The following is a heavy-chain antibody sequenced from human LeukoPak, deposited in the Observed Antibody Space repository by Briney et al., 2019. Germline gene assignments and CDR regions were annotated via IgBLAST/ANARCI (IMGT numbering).Heavy chain of an antibody. CDR1: GFTFSSYW. CDR3: ARVSPQANSGDY. Sequence: GGSLRLSCAVSGFTFSSYWMSWVRQAPGKGLEWVANIKQDGSEKYYVDSVKGRFTISRDNAKNSLYLQMNSLRAEDTAVYYCARVSPQANSGDYWGQGTLVTVSS. J-gene: IGHJ4*02. D-gene: IGHD3-10*01. CDR2: IKQDGSEK. V-gene: IGHV3-7*01.